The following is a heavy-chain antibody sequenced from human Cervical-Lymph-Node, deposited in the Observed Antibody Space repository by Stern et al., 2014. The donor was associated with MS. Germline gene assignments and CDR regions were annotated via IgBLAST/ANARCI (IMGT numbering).Heavy chain of an antibody. CDR2: IYYSGRN. CDR3: ARMKTGLRENRGFDF. V-gene: IGHV4-30-4*01. Sequence: QLQLQESGPGLVKPSETLSLTCTVSGDSINSGDFHWSWVRQSPGKGLEWIGYIYYSGRNYNNPSLKSRVTMSIDTSTNQFSLKLTSVTAADTALYYCARMKTGLRENRGFDFWGQGTQVTVSS. D-gene: IGHD4-17*01. J-gene: IGHJ4*02. CDR1: GDSINSGDFH.